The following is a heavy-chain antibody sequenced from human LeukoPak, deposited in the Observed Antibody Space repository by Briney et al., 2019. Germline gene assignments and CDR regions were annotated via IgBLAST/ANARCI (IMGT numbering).Heavy chain of an antibody. V-gene: IGHV1-58*02. CDR3: AALYGGNSRGDY. Sequence: AASMKVSCKASGFTFTSSAMQWVRQARGQRLEWIGWIVVGSGNTNYAQKFQERVTITRDMSTSTAYMELSSLRSEDTAVYYCAALYGGNSRGDYWGQGTLVTVSS. D-gene: IGHD4-23*01. CDR1: GFTFTSSA. J-gene: IGHJ4*02. CDR2: IVVGSGNT.